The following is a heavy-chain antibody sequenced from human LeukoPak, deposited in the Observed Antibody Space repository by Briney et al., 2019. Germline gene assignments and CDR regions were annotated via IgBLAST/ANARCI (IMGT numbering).Heavy chain of an antibody. CDR1: GGSFSGYY. J-gene: IGHJ4*02. CDR2: INHSGST. D-gene: IGHD1-1*01. Sequence: PSETLSLTCAVYGGSFSGYYWSWIRQPPGKGLEWIGEINHSGSTNYNPSLKSRVTISVDTSKNQCSLKLSSVTAADTAVYYCARASTHSDYWGQGTLVTVSS. CDR3: ARASTHSDY. V-gene: IGHV4-34*01.